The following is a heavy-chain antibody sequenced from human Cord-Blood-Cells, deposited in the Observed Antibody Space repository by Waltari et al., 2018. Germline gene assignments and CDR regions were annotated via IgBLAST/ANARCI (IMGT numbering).Heavy chain of an antibody. D-gene: IGHD3-3*01. CDR1: GGTFSSYA. CDR2: IIPIFGTA. CDR3: AVTIFGVVINPSFDY. J-gene: IGHJ4*02. V-gene: IGHV1-69*06. Sequence: QVQLVQSGAEVKKPGSSVKVSCKASGGTFSSYAISWVRKAPGQGLEWMGGIIPIFGTANYAQKFQGRVTITADKSTSTAYMELSSLRSEDTAVYYCAVTIFGVVINPSFDYWGQGTLVTVSS.